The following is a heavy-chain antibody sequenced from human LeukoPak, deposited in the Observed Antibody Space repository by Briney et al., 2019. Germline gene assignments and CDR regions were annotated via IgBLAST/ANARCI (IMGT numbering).Heavy chain of an antibody. CDR2: ISSNGGST. V-gene: IGHV3-64D*06. CDR1: GFTFSRYA. Sequence: GGSLRLSCSASGFTFSRYAMHWVRQAPGKGLGYVSAISSNGGSTYYADSVKGRFTISRDNSKNTLYLQMSSLRAEDTAVYYCVKDGSGSYYTYYFDYWGREPWSPSPQ. J-gene: IGHJ4*02. CDR3: VKDGSGSYYTYYFDY. D-gene: IGHD3-10*01.